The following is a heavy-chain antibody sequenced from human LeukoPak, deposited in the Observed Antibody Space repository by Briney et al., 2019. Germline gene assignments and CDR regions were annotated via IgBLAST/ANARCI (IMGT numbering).Heavy chain of an antibody. CDR2: MSSSDDGR. Sequence: PGGSLRLSCATSGFSFSSYAMSWVRQAPGKGLEWVSAMSSSDDGRYYAASVRGRFTISRDSSKNTLYLQMNRLRAEDAAVYYCAKAPVTTCSGAYCYPFDYWGQGTLVTVSS. CDR1: GFSFSSYA. CDR3: AKAPVTTCSGAYCYPFDY. D-gene: IGHD2-21*01. V-gene: IGHV3-23*01. J-gene: IGHJ4*02.